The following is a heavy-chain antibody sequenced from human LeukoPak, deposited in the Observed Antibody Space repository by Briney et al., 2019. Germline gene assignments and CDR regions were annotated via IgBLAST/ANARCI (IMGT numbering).Heavy chain of an antibody. D-gene: IGHD1-26*01. V-gene: IGHV3-30*18. CDR1: GLTFSSYG. CDR2: ISYDGSNK. Sequence: GGSLRLSCAASGLTFSSYGMHWVRQAPGKGLEWVAVISYDGSNKYYADSVKGRFTISRDNSKNTLYLQMNSLRAEDTAVYYCAKDPPVGSYPDYWGQGTLVTVSS. J-gene: IGHJ4*02. CDR3: AKDPPVGSYPDY.